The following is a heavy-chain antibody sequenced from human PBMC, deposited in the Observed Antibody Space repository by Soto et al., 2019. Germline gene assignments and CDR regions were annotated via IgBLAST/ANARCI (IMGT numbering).Heavy chain of an antibody. CDR2: ISYDGSSK. Sequence: QVQLVESGGGVVQPGRSLRLSCAASGFTFSSYAMHWVRQAPGKGLEWVAVISYDGSSKYYADSVKGRFTISRDNSKNTLYLQMNSLRAEDTAVYYCASWGGYCSGGSCPPLDYWGQGTLVTVSS. CDR3: ASWGGYCSGGSCPPLDY. J-gene: IGHJ4*02. D-gene: IGHD2-15*01. V-gene: IGHV3-30-3*01. CDR1: GFTFSSYA.